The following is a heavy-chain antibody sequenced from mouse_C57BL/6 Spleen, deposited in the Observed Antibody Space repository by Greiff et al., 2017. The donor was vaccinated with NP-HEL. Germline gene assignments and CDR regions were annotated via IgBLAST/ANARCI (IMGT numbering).Heavy chain of an antibody. CDR3: AREGFFYDYDHYAMDY. CDR1: GFTFSSYA. D-gene: IGHD2-4*01. J-gene: IGHJ4*01. CDR2: ISDGGSYT. Sequence: EVMLVESGGGLVKPGGSLKLSCAASGFTFSSYAMSWVRQTPEKRLEWVATISDGGSYTYYPDNVKGRFTISRDNAKNNLYLQMSHLKSEDTSMYYCAREGFFYDYDHYAMDYWGQGTSVTVSS. V-gene: IGHV5-4*01.